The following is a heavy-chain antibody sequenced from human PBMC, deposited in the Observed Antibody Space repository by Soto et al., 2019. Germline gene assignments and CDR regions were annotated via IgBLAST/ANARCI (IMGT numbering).Heavy chain of an antibody. Sequence: PSETLSLTCAVSGYSISSGYYWGWIRQPPGKGLEWIGSIYHSGSTYYNPSLKSRVTISVDTSKNQFSLKLSSVTAADTAVYYCARATGGFLVDYWGQGTLVTVPS. J-gene: IGHJ4*02. V-gene: IGHV4-38-2*01. CDR3: ARATGGFLVDY. CDR1: GYSISSGYY. D-gene: IGHD2-8*02. CDR2: IYHSGST.